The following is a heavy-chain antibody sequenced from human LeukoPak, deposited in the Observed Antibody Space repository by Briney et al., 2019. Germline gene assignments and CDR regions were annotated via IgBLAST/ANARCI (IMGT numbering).Heavy chain of an antibody. J-gene: IGHJ4*02. CDR2: YFGSGTT. CDR3: TTDRTGYFFDA. V-gene: IGHV4-31*03. CDR1: GASVGSDAYY. Sequence: SETLSLTCTVSGASVGSDAYYWGWIRQHPGKGLEWIGYYFGSGTTYYNPSLRSRVVISLDTSENQFSLILDSVTAADTAVYFCTTDRTGYFFDAWGQGTQVTVSS.